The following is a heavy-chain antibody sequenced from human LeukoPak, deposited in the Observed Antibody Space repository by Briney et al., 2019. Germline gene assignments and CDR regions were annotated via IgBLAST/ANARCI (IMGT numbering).Heavy chain of an antibody. J-gene: IGHJ4*02. CDR1: GYTFTSYY. Sequence: ASVKVSCKASGYTFTSYYMHWVRQAPGQGLEWMGIINPSGGSTSYAQKFQGRVTMTRDTSTSTVYMELSSLRSEDTAVYYCARDFSDYGGNSSPFGYWGQGTLVTVSS. V-gene: IGHV1-46*01. D-gene: IGHD4-23*01. CDR2: INPSGGST. CDR3: ARDFSDYGGNSSPFGY.